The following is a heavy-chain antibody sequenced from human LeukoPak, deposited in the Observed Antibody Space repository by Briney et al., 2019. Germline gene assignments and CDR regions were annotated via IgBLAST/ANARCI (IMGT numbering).Heavy chain of an antibody. D-gene: IGHD1-14*01. Sequence: PSETLSLTCTVSGGSISSSYYYWGWIRQPPGKGLEWIGSIYYSGSTYYNPSLKSRVTISVDKSKNQFSLKLSSVTAADTAVYYCASRTLLYFDYWGQGTLVTVSS. CDR1: GGSISSSYYY. J-gene: IGHJ4*02. V-gene: IGHV4-39*07. CDR3: ASRTLLYFDY. CDR2: IYYSGST.